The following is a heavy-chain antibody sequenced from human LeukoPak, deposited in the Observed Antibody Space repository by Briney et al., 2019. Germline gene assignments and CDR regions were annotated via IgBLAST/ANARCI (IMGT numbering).Heavy chain of an antibody. CDR3: ARFRYSSSLDAFDI. CDR2: INPNSGGT. Sequence: ASVKVSCKASGYTFIGYYIHWVRQAPGQGLEWMGWINPNSGGTYYTQNFQGRVTMTRDTSISTAYMELSRLESDDTAVYYCARFRYSSSLDAFDIWGQGTMVTVSS. V-gene: IGHV1-2*02. CDR1: GYTFIGYY. J-gene: IGHJ3*02. D-gene: IGHD6-13*01.